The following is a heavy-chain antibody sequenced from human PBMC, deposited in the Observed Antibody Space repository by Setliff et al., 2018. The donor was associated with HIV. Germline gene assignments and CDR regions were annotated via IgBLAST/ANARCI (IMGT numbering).Heavy chain of an antibody. CDR3: ARLLNGYNSYDYYYMDV. J-gene: IGHJ6*03. D-gene: IGHD5-12*01. V-gene: IGHV5-51*01. CDR1: GYRFTSYW. CDR2: IYPGDSDT. Sequence: PGESLKISCKAGGYRFTSYWIGWVRQMPGKGLEWMAIIYPGDSDTRYSPSFEGQVTISADKSISTAYLQWSSLKASDSAMYYCARLLNGYNSYDYYYMDVWGKGTTVTVSS.